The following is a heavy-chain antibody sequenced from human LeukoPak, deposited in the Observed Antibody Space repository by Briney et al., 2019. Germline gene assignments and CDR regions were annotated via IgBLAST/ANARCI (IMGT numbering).Heavy chain of an antibody. Sequence: GGSLRLSCAASGFTFSSYGMHWVRQAPGKGLEWVAFIRYDGSNKYYADSVTGRFTISRDNSKNTLYMQMNSLRAEDTAVYYCAKGVRPSYGAQGGSSAFDIWGQGTMVTVSS. CDR1: GFTFSSYG. CDR2: IRYDGSNK. J-gene: IGHJ3*02. V-gene: IGHV3-30*02. CDR3: AKGVRPSYGAQGGSSAFDI. D-gene: IGHD4-17*01.